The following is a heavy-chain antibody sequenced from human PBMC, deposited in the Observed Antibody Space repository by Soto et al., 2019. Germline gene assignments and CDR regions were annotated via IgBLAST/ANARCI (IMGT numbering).Heavy chain of an antibody. CDR3: ARHNDVTLPLNY. V-gene: IGHV4-59*08. D-gene: IGHD2-21*02. J-gene: IGHJ4*02. Sequence: SETLSLTCTVSGSPISSYYCSWIRQPPGKGLEWIGYIYYDGRTSYNPSLKSRLTMSVDTWENQFSLNLSSVTAADTAVYYCARHNDVTLPLNYWGQGALVTVSS. CDR2: IYYDGRT. CDR1: GSPISSYY.